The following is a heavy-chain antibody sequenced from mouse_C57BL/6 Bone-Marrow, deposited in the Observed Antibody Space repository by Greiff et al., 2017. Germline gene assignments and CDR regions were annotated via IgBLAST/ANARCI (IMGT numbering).Heavy chain of an antibody. J-gene: IGHJ2*01. CDR2: INPGSGGT. CDR1: GYAFTNYL. V-gene: IGHV1-54*01. D-gene: IGHD1-1*01. Sequence: QVQLQQSGAELVRPGTSVKVSCKASGYAFTNYLIEWVKQRPGQGLEWIGVINPGSGGTNYNEKFKGKATLTADKSSSTAYMQLSSLTSEDSAVYFCARSDYYYGKGFDYWGQGTTLTVSS. CDR3: ARSDYYYGKGFDY.